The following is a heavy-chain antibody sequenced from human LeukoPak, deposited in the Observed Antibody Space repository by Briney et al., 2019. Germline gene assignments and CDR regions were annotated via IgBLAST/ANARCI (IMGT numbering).Heavy chain of an antibody. V-gene: IGHV3-11*05. CDR3: ARDSAAAGTNYYYGMDV. J-gene: IGHJ6*02. CDR1: GFTFSDYY. Sequence: PGGSLRLSCAASGFTFSDYYMSRIRQAPGKGLEWVSYISSSSSYTNYADSVKGRFTISRDNAKNSLYLQMNSLRAEDTAVYYCARDSAAAGTNYYYGMDVWGQGTTVTVSS. D-gene: IGHD6-13*01. CDR2: ISSSSSYT.